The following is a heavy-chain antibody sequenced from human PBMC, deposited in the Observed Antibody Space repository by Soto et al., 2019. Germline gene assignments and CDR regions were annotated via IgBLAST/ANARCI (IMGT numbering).Heavy chain of an antibody. D-gene: IGHD6-13*01. CDR3: AREAADQGFDY. CDR1: GFTFSSYG. CDR2: IWYDGSNK. Sequence: PGGSLRLSCAASGFTFSSYGMHWVRQAPGKGLEWVAVIWYDGSNKYYADSVKGRFTISRDNSKNTLYLQMNSLRAEDTAVYYCAREAADQGFDYWGQGTLVTVSS. J-gene: IGHJ4*02. V-gene: IGHV3-33*01.